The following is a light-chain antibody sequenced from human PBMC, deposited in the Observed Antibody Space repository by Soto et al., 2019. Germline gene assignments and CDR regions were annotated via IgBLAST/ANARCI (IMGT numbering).Light chain of an antibody. V-gene: IGLV2-8*01. CDR1: SSDVGAYNY. CDR2: EVS. Sequence: QSVLPKPPSANGSPGQPVTNSRPGTSSDVGAYNYVSWYQQLPGKAPKLIIYEVSKRPSGVPDRFSGSKSGNTASLTVSGLQAEDEADYYCTSYAGTYSFFYVFGTGTKVTVL. J-gene: IGLJ1*01. CDR3: TSYAGTYSFFYV.